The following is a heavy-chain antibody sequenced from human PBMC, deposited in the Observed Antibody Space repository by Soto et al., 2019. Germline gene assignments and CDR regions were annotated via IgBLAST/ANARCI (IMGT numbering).Heavy chain of an antibody. CDR3: VIDDAARGFGELDY. V-gene: IGHV3-15*01. CDR2: IKSKTSGETR. Sequence: GGSLSLSCAASGFAFSPAWMTWVRQAPGKGLEWVALIKSKTSGETRAYAAPVKGRFTISRDDSENTVFLQMDSLKTEDTAVYYCVIDDAARGFGELDYWGRGTLVTVYS. D-gene: IGHD3-10*01. J-gene: IGHJ4*02. CDR1: GFAFSPAW.